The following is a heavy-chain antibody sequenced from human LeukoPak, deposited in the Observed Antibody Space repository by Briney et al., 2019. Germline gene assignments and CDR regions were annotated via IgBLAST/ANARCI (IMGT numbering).Heavy chain of an antibody. CDR2: INHSGST. V-gene: IGHV4-34*01. J-gene: IGHJ6*02. CDR1: GGSFSGYY. Sequence: PSETLSLTCAVYGGSFSGYYWSWIRQPPGKGLEWIGEINHSGSTNYNPSLKSRVTISVDTSKNQFSLKLCSVTAADTAVYYCARGANARWPYYYYYGMDVWGQGTTVTVSS. D-gene: IGHD4-23*01. CDR3: ARGANARWPYYYYYGMDV.